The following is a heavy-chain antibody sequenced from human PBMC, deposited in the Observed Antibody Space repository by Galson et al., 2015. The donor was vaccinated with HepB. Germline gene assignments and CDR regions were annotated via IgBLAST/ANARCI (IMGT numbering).Heavy chain of an antibody. V-gene: IGHV1-18*01. D-gene: IGHD3-3*01. CDR2: ISAYNGNT. CDR1: GYTFTSYV. Sequence: SVKVSCKASGYTFTSYVISWVRQAPGQGLEWMGWISAYNGNTNYAQNLQGRVTMTTDTSTSTAYMELRSPRSDDTAVYYCARGGRDDFWSGSALNAFDIWGQGTMVTVSS. CDR3: ARGGRDDFWSGSALNAFDI. J-gene: IGHJ3*02.